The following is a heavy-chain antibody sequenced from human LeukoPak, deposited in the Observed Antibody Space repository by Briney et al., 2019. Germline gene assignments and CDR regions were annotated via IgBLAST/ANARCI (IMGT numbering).Heavy chain of an antibody. J-gene: IGHJ6*03. CDR3: ARTKEYSSSWYEDYYMDV. V-gene: IGHV4-61*02. CDR1: GGSIISGSYY. Sequence: SEALSLTCTVSGGSIISGSYYWSWIRQPAGKGLARIGRIYTSGSTNYNPSLKSRVTISGDTSKNQFSLKLSSVTAADTAVYYCARTKEYSSSWYEDYYMDVWGKGTTVTVSS. D-gene: IGHD6-13*01. CDR2: IYTSGST.